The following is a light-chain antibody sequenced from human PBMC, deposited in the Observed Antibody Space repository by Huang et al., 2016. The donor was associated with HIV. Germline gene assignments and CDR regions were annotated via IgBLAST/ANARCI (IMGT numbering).Light chain of an antibody. CDR2: GSS. J-gene: IGKJ2*01. Sequence: EIVLTQSPGTLSLSPGERATLSCRASETVTSGYLAWYQQKPGQAPRLLIFGSSTRATGIHDRFTGSGSGTVFTLTITRLEREDFAMYYCQQYGGSPRTFGQGTKLELK. CDR3: QQYGGSPRT. V-gene: IGKV3-20*01. CDR1: ETVTSGY.